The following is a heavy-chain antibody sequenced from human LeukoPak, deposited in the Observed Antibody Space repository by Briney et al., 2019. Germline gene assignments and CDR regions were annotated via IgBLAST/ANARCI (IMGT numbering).Heavy chain of an antibody. Sequence: GGSLRLSCAASGFTFDDYGMSWVRQAPGKGLEWVSGINWNGGSTGYADSVKGRFTISRDNAKNSLYLQMNSLRAEDTALYYCAREGLRGYSYGLGSFDYWGQGTLVTVSS. CDR1: GFTFDDYG. CDR3: AREGLRGYSYGLGSFDY. D-gene: IGHD5-18*01. CDR2: INWNGGST. V-gene: IGHV3-20*04. J-gene: IGHJ4*02.